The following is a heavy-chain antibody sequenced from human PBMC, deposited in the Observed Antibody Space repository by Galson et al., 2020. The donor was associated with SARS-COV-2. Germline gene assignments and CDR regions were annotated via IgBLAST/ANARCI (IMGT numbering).Heavy chain of an antibody. J-gene: IGHJ6*02. CDR2: IYKSGNT. Sequence: SENLSLTCTVSGASINSGPYYWSWIRQPAGKGLEWIGRIYKSGNTNYNPSLWSQVSISIDTSKNQFSLKRSSVTAADTAVYYCARGNSPCVTIFGVLTGSCGMDVWGQGTPVTVSS. CDR3: ARGNSPCVTIFGVLTGSCGMDV. CDR1: GASINSGPYY. V-gene: IGHV4-61*02. D-gene: IGHD3-3*01.